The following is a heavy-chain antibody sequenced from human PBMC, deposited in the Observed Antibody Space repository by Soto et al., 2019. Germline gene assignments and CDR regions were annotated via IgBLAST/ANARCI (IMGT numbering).Heavy chain of an antibody. Sequence: QVQLVQSGAEVKKPGSSVKVSCKASGGTFSSYAISWVRQAPGQGLEWMGGIIPIFGTANYAQKFQDRVTITADKSTSTAYMELSSLRSEDTAVYYCARGRSIAAAGTTGYYYGMDVWGQGTTVTVSS. CDR2: IIPIFGTA. CDR1: GGTFSSYA. V-gene: IGHV1-69*06. J-gene: IGHJ6*02. CDR3: ARGRSIAAAGTTGYYYGMDV. D-gene: IGHD6-13*01.